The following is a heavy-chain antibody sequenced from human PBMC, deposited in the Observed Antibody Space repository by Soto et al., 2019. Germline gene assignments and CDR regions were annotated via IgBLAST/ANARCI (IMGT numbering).Heavy chain of an antibody. Sequence: EVQLLESGGGLVQPGGSLRLSCAASGFTFSSYAMSWVRQAPGKGLEWVSAISGSGGSTYYAGSVKGRFTISRDNSKNTLYLQMNSLRAEDTAVYYCAKDGSGSYSVYDYWGQGTLVTVSS. CDR1: GFTFSSYA. CDR3: AKDGSGSYSVYDY. CDR2: ISGSGGST. V-gene: IGHV3-23*01. J-gene: IGHJ4*02. D-gene: IGHD3-10*01.